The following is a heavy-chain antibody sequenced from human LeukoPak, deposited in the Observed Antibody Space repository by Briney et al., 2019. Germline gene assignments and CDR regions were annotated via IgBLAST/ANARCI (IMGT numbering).Heavy chain of an antibody. CDR3: ARYELYCSSTSCYYFDY. D-gene: IGHD2-2*01. V-gene: IGHV1-3*01. J-gene: IGHJ4*02. CDR2: INAGNGNT. CDR1: GYTFTSYA. Sequence: GASVKVSCKASGYTFTSYAMHWVRQAPRQRLEWMGWINAGNGNTKYSQKFRGRVTITRDTSASTAYMELSSLRSEDTAGYYCARYELYCSSTSCYYFDYWGQGTLVTVSS.